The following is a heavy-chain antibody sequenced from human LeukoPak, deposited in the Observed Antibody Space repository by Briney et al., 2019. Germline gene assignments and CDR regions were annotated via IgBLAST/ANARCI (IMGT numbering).Heavy chain of an antibody. J-gene: IGHJ4*02. CDR1: GFTFSSYW. V-gene: IGHV3-7*03. CDR3: AKALSEWDLLPFDY. CDR2: IKQDGSEK. D-gene: IGHD1-26*01. Sequence: GGSLRLSCAASGFTFSSYWMSWVRQAPGKGLEWVANIKQDGSEKYYVDSVKGRFTISRDNAKNSLYLQMNSLRAEDTAVYYCAKALSEWDLLPFDYWGQGALVTVSS.